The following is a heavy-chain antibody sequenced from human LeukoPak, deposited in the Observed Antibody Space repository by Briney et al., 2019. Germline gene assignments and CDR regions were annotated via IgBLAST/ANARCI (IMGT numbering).Heavy chain of an antibody. D-gene: IGHD2-2*02. CDR1: GGTFSSYA. CDR3: ARDRRYCSSTSGYTHAFDI. CDR2: IIPIFGTA. J-gene: IGHJ3*02. Sequence: ASVKVSCKASGGTFSSYAISWVRQAPGQGLEWMGGIIPIFGTANYAQKFQGRVTITTDESTSTAYMELSRLRSEDTAVYYCARDRRYCSSTSGYTHAFDIWGQGTMVTVSS. V-gene: IGHV1-69*05.